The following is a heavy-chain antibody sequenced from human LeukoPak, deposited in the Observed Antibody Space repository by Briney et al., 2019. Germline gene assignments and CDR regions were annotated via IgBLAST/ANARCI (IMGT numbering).Heavy chain of an antibody. V-gene: IGHV1-24*01. CDR1: GYTLTELS. CDR2: FDPEDGET. D-gene: IGHD6-13*01. CDR3: ATTALAAAGTGTDY. Sequence: ASVKVSCKVPGYTLTELSMHWVRQAPGKGLEWMGGFDPEDGETIYAQKFQGRVTMTEDTSTDTAYMELSSLRSEDTAVYYCATTALAAAGTGTDYWGQGTLVTVSS. J-gene: IGHJ4*02.